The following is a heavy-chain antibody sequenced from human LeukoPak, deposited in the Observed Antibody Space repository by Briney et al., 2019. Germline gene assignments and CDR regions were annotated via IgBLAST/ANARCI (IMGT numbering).Heavy chain of an antibody. V-gene: IGHV4-59*01. CDR2: IYYSGST. CDR1: GGSISSYY. D-gene: IGHD3-10*01. CDR3: ARVNREGWFGELLYHPPRYYGMDV. Sequence: SETLSLTCTVSGGSISSYYWRWIRQPPGKGLEWIGYIYYSGSTNYNPSLKSRVTISVDTSKNQFSLKLSSVTAADTAVYYCARVNREGWFGELLYHPPRYYGMDVWGQGTTVTVSS. J-gene: IGHJ6*02.